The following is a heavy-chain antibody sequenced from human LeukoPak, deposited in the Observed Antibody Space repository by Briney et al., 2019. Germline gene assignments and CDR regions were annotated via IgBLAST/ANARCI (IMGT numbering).Heavy chain of an antibody. CDR2: ISAYNGNT. D-gene: IGHD3-22*01. V-gene: IGHV1-18*01. CDR3: ARDRVTMIVVVGLSNAFDI. Sequence: GASVKVSCKASGYTFTSYGISWVRQAPGQGLEWMGWISAYNGNTNYAQKFQGRVTMTTDTSTSTAYMELTSLRSDDTAVYYCARDRVTMIVVVGLSNAFDIWGQGTMVTASS. CDR1: GYTFTSYG. J-gene: IGHJ3*02.